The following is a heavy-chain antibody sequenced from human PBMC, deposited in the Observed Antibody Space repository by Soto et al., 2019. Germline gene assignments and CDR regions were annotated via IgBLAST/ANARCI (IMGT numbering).Heavy chain of an antibody. CDR1: GFTFSSYD. V-gene: IGHV3-23*01. D-gene: IGHD2-15*01. Sequence: QYGGSLRLACAASGFTFSSYDMNWVRQAPGKGLEWVSGVSASGSITSYADSAKGRFTISRDNAKNTVFLQMTGLRAEDTAVYFCAKGDCSGGRCYRGFDYWGQGTLVTVSS. CDR3: AKGDCSGGRCYRGFDY. J-gene: IGHJ4*02. CDR2: VSASGSIT.